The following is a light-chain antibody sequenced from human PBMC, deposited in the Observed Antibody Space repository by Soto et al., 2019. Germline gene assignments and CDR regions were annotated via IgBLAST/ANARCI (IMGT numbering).Light chain of an antibody. V-gene: IGKV1-39*01. CDR3: QQSYSTPQS. CDR2: AAS. J-gene: IGKJ2*01. CDR1: QSSSSY. Sequence: DIQMTQSPSSLSASVGDRVTITCRASQSSSSYLNWYQQKPGKAPKLLIYAASSLQSGVPSRFSGSESGTDFTLTISRLQPEDFATYYCQQSYSTPQSFGQWTQLEIK.